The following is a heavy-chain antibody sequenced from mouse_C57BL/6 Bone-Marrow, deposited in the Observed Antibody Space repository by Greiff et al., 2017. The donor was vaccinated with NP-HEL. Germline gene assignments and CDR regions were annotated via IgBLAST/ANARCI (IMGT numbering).Heavy chain of an antibody. CDR3: ARSVYYDYDAFAY. CDR2: IDPSDSYT. CDR1: GYTFTSYW. D-gene: IGHD2-4*01. J-gene: IGHJ3*01. V-gene: IGHV1-59*01. Sequence: QVQLQQPGAELVRPGTSVKLSCKASGYTFTSYWMHWVKQRPGQDLEWIGVIDPSDSYTNYNQKFKGKATLTVDTSSSTAYMQLSSLTSEDSAVYYCARSVYYDYDAFAYWGQGTLVTVSA.